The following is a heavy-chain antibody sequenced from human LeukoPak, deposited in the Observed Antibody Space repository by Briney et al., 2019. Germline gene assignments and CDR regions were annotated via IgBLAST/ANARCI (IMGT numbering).Heavy chain of an antibody. V-gene: IGHV5-51*01. CDR3: ARRSGALNYFDY. CDR1: GNSFTSYW. Sequence: GESLKISCTGSGNSFTSYWIAWVRQMPGKGLEWMGIIYPGDSDTRYSPSFQGQVTISTDKSISTAYLQWGSLKASDTAMYYCARRSGALNYFDYWGQGTLVTVSS. J-gene: IGHJ4*02. CDR2: IYPGDSDT.